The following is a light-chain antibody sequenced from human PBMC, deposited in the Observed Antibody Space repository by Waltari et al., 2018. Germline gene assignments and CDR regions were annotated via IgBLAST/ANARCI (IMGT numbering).Light chain of an antibody. CDR1: SSYVGGYNY. V-gene: IGLV2-14*01. CDR3: SSYTSSSTE. Sequence: QSALTQPASVSGSPGQSITISCTGTSSYVGGYNYVSWYQQHPGKAPKLMIYDVSKRPSGVSNRFSASKSGNTASLTISGLQAEDEADYYCSSYTSSSTEFGGGTKLTVL. J-gene: IGLJ3*02. CDR2: DVS.